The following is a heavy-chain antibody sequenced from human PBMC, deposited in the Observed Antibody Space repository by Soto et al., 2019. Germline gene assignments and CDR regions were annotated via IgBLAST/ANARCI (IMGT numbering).Heavy chain of an antibody. J-gene: IGHJ6*02. D-gene: IGHD3-10*01. Sequence: GGSLRLSCAASGFTFSSYAMSWVRQAPGKGLEWVSAISGSTGKTYYADSVKGRFTISRDNSKNTLSLQMNSLRGEDTAVYFCAKNRGSGSPYYYNMEVWGQGTMVTVSS. CDR3: AKNRGSGSPYYYNMEV. CDR1: GFTFSSYA. CDR2: ISGSTGKT. V-gene: IGHV3-23*01.